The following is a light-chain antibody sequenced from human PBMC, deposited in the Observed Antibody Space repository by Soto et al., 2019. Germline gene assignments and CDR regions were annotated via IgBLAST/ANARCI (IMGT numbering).Light chain of an antibody. J-gene: IGKJ1*01. CDR2: KVS. CDR1: QSLAYSDGNTY. Sequence: DVVMTQSPLSLPVTLGQPASISCSSSQSLAYSDGNTYLIWFQQRPGQPPRRLIYKVSNRDSGVPDRFSGSGSGTDFTLKISRVEAEDVGVYYCMQGTHWPRTFGHGTKVEIK. V-gene: IGKV2-30*01. CDR3: MQGTHWPRT.